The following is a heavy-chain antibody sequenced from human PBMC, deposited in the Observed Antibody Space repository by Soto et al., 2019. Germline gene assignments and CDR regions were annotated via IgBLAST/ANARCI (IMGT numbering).Heavy chain of an antibody. J-gene: IGHJ5*02. CDR2: ISYDGSNK. V-gene: IGHV3-30*18. Sequence: QVQLVESGGGVVQPGRSLRLSCAASGFTFSNYGMHWVRQAPGKRLEWVAVISYDGSNKYYADSVKGRFSISRDNSKNTLYLQMNSLRAEATAVYYCAKGDWFDPWGQGTLVTVSS. CDR3: AKGDWFDP. CDR1: GFTFSNYG.